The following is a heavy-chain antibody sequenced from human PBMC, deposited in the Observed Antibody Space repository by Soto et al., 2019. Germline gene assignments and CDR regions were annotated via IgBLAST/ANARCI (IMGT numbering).Heavy chain of an antibody. D-gene: IGHD6-6*01. V-gene: IGHV5-51*01. CDR1: GYSFTSYW. CDR2: IYPGDSDT. Sequence: GQSLKISCKGSGYSFTSYWIGWVRQMPGKGLEWMGIIYPGDSDTRYSPSFQGQVTISADKCISTAYLQWSSLKASDTDMYYCARTSAARKSSYSMDVWGQGPTVTGSS. CDR3: ARTSAARKSSYSMDV. J-gene: IGHJ6*02.